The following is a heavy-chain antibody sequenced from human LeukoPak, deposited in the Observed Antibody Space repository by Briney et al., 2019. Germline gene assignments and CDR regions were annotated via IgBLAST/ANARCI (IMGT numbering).Heavy chain of an antibody. Sequence: GGSLRLSCAASGFTFSSYGMSWVRQAPGKGLEWVSVISGSGGSTYYADSVKGRFTISRDNSKNTLYLQMNSLRAEDTAVYYCARVPPAVAGIYYYYYMDVWGKGTTVTISS. D-gene: IGHD6-19*01. J-gene: IGHJ6*03. CDR1: GFTFSSYG. V-gene: IGHV3-23*01. CDR2: ISGSGGST. CDR3: ARVPPAVAGIYYYYYMDV.